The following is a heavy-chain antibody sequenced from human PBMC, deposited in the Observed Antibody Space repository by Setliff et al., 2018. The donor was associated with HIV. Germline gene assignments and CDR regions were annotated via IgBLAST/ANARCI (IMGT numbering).Heavy chain of an antibody. CDR3: ARDSRDIVVVIAPEPEPYYYYGMDV. J-gene: IGHJ6*04. V-gene: IGHV1-69*13. Sequence: SVKVSCQASGDTFNSHAISWVRQAPGQGLEWMGGIIPIFGTPNYAQKFKGRLTITADESTSTVYVELSGLRSEDTAVYYCARDSRDIVVVIAPEPEPYYYYGMDVWVEGTTVTVSS. D-gene: IGHD2-15*01. CDR1: GDTFNSHA. CDR2: IIPIFGTP.